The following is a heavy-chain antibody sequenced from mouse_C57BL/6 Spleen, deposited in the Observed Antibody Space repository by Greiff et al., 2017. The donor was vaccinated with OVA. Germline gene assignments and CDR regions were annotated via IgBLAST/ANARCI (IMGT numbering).Heavy chain of an antibody. J-gene: IGHJ2*01. CDR1: GYTFTSYW. D-gene: IGHD1-1*01. Sequence: QVQLQQSGAELVRPGSSVELSCKASGYTFTSYWMDWVKQRPGQGLEWIGNIYPSDSETHYNQKFKDKATLTVDKSSSTAYMQLSSLTSEDSAVYYCARIYYGSIFDYWGQGTTLTVSS. CDR2: IYPSDSET. CDR3: ARIYYGSIFDY. V-gene: IGHV1-61*01.